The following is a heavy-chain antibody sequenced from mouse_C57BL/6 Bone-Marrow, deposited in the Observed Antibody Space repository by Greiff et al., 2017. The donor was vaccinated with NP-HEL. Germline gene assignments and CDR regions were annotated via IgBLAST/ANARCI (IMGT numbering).Heavy chain of an antibody. CDR3: ARGYYGSSSFYFDY. J-gene: IGHJ2*01. D-gene: IGHD1-1*01. Sequence: VKLMESGAELVRPGTSVKVSCKASGYAFTNYLIAWVKQRPGQGLEWIGVINPGSGGTNYNEKFKGKATLTADKSSSTAYMQLSSLTSEDSAVYFCARGYYGSSSFYFDYWGQGTTLTVSS. CDR1: GYAFTNYL. V-gene: IGHV1-54*01. CDR2: INPGSGGT.